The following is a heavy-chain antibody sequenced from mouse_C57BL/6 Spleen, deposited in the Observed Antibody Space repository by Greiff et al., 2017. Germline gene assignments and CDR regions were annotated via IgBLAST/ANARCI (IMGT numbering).Heavy chain of an antibody. J-gene: IGHJ4*01. CDR1: GFTFSSYT. V-gene: IGHV5-9*01. CDR3: ARQGPHLPMDD. Sequence: EVKLVESGGGLVKPGGSLKLSCAASGFTFSSYTMSWVRQTPEKRLEWVATISGGGGNTYYPDSVKGRFTISRDNAKNTLYLQMSSLRSEDTALDYCARQGPHLPMDDWGQGTSVTVSS. D-gene: IGHD6-1*01. CDR2: ISGGGGNT.